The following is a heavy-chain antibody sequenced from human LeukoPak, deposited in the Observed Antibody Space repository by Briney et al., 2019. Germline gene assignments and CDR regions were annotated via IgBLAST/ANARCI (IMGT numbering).Heavy chain of an antibody. Sequence: PSETLSLTCTVSGPPISSGYYYWGWLRQAPGTGLEWIASIYSSGIIYYNPSLKSRVTISVDTSQNQFSLKLSSVTAADTAVYYCARHPHCSSGSCYSWFDPWGQGTLVTVSS. CDR1: GPPISSGYYY. J-gene: IGHJ5*02. CDR2: IYSSGII. D-gene: IGHD2-2*02. CDR3: ARHPHCSSGSCYSWFDP. V-gene: IGHV4-39*01.